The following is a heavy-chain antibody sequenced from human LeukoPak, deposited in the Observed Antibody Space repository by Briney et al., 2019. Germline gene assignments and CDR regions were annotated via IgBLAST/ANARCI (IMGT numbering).Heavy chain of an antibody. Sequence: GGSLRLSCAASGFTFSSYSMNWVRQAPGKGLEWVSSISSSSSYIYYADSVRGRFTISRDNAKNSLYLQMNSLRAEDTAVYYCARAAARGLFDYWGQGTLVTVSS. CDR2: ISSSSSYI. CDR1: GFTFSSYS. CDR3: ARAAARGLFDY. J-gene: IGHJ4*02. D-gene: IGHD6-6*01. V-gene: IGHV3-21*01.